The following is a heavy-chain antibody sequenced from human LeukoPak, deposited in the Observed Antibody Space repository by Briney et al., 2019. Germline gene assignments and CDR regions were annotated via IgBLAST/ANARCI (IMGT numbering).Heavy chain of an antibody. V-gene: IGHV4-4*07. CDR1: GGSISSYY. Sequence: SETLSLTCTVSGGSISSYYWSWIRQPAGKGLEWIGRIYTSGSTNYNPSLKSRVTISVDTSKNQFSLKLSSVTAADTAVYYCARVSRWELLLAFDIWGQGTMVTVSS. D-gene: IGHD1-26*01. J-gene: IGHJ3*02. CDR3: ARVSRWELLLAFDI. CDR2: IYTSGST.